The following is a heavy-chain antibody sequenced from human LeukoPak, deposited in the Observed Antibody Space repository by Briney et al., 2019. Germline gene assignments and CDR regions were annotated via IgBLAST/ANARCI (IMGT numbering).Heavy chain of an antibody. Sequence: GGSLRLSCAASGFTFSSYGIHWVRQAPGKGLEWVAVISNDGSNKYYADSVKGRFTISRDNSKNTLYLQMNSLRAEDTAVYYCAKETGRWELQWGQGTLVTVSS. V-gene: IGHV3-30*18. CDR1: GFTFSSYG. CDR3: AKETGRWELQ. D-gene: IGHD1-26*01. J-gene: IGHJ4*02. CDR2: ISNDGSNK.